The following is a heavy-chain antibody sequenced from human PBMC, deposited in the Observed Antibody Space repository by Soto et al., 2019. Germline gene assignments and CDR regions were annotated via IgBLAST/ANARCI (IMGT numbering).Heavy chain of an antibody. CDR3: ARVPPYYDFWSGYSPPAYFDY. CDR1: GFTFSDYY. J-gene: IGHJ4*02. Sequence: GGSLRLSYAASGFTFSDYYMSWIRQAPGKGLEWVSYISSSGSTIYYADSVKGRFTISRDNAKNSLYLQMNSLRAEDTAVYYCARVPPYYDFWSGYSPPAYFDYWGQGTLVTVSS. D-gene: IGHD3-3*01. CDR2: ISSSGSTI. V-gene: IGHV3-11*01.